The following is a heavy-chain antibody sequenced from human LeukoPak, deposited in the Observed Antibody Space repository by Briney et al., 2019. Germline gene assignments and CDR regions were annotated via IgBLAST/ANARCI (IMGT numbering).Heavy chain of an antibody. V-gene: IGHV3-48*02. CDR2: ISSGSSTK. Sequence: GGSLRLSCAASGFTFSSYSMNWVRQAPGKGLEWVSYISSGSSTKYYADSAKGRFTISRDNAKNSLYLQMNSLRDEDTAVYYCARKFDRQLNLDYWGQGTLVTVSS. CDR1: GFTFSSYS. D-gene: IGHD2-2*01. J-gene: IGHJ4*02. CDR3: ARKFDRQLNLDY.